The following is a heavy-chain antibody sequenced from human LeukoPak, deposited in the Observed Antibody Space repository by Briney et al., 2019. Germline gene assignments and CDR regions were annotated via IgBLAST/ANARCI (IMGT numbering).Heavy chain of an antibody. J-gene: IGHJ4*02. V-gene: IGHV3-48*02. CDR2: ISSGSSTR. Sequence: PGGSLRLSCAASGFTFSNAWMSWVRQAPGKGLEWISYISSGSSTRYYAESVKGRFTIFRDNAKKSLYLQMNSLRDEDTAVYYCARDSLVARKAHEYWGQGTLVTVSS. CDR3: ARDSLVARKAHEY. CDR1: GFTFSNAW. D-gene: IGHD2-21*01.